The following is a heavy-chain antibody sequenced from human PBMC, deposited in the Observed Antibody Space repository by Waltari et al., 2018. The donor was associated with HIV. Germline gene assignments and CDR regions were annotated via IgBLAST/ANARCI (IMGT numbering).Heavy chain of an antibody. CDR3: ARPVDCSSTTCTGPFHV. CDR2: IDQRGRT. CDR1: GDPLSHYY. J-gene: IGHJ4*02. V-gene: IGHV4-34*02. Sequence: QVQLQQWGAGLLKPSETLSLPCAVYGDPLSHYYWNWLRQPPGKGLEWIGEIDQRGRTKYSPSLKSRLTISVDTSKKQISLRLRSVTAADTAVYYCARPVDCSSTTCTGPFHVWGQGTLVTVSS. D-gene: IGHD2-2*01.